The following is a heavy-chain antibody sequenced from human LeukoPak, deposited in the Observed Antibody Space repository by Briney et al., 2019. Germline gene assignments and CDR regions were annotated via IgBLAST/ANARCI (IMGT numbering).Heavy chain of an antibody. J-gene: IGHJ4*02. CDR1: GYSISSGYY. Sequence: SETLSLTCTVSGYSISSGYYWGWIRQPPGEGLEWIGSIYHSGSTYYNPSLKSRVTISVDTSKNQFSLKVSSVTAADTAVYYCAREKNGNEPFDYWGQGTLVTVSS. CDR3: AREKNGNEPFDY. D-gene: IGHD4-23*01. V-gene: IGHV4-38-2*02. CDR2: IYHSGST.